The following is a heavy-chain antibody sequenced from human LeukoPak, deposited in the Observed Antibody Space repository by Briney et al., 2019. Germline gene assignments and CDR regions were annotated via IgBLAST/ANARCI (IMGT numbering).Heavy chain of an antibody. V-gene: IGHV1-18*01. D-gene: IGHD3-3*01. CDR2: ISGHNGQT. J-gene: IGHJ4*02. Sequence: GASVKVSCKASGYSFISYGISWVRQAPGQGLEWMGWISGHNGQTSYAQKLQGRVTMTTETSTSTVYMELRSLRSDDTAVYYCARWGPDFWSDYYPFDYWGQGILVIVSS. CDR1: GYSFISYG. CDR3: ARWGPDFWSDYYPFDY.